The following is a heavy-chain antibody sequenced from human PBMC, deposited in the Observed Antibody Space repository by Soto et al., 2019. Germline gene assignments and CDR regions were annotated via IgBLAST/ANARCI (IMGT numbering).Heavy chain of an antibody. D-gene: IGHD3-3*01. J-gene: IGHJ4*02. CDR3: ARCISGSIYYFDY. Sequence: QVQLVQSGGEVKKPGASVKVSCRASGYTFSSYGITWVRQVPGQGLEWMGWISAYTGNTNYAQKLQGRVTMTTDPSTSTAYMELRSLRSDDTAVYYCARCISGSIYYFDYWGQGTLVTVSS. CDR2: ISAYTGNT. V-gene: IGHV1-18*01. CDR1: GYTFSSYG.